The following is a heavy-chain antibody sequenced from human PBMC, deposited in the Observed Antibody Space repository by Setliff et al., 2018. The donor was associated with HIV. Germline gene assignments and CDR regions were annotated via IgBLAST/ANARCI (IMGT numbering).Heavy chain of an antibody. V-gene: IGHV4-34*01. CDR3: ARDQRLLGVQPPYWYFDL. D-gene: IGHD6-25*01. CDR2: INHSGST. Sequence: SETLSLTCGVFGGSVSAYSWTWIRQPPGKGLEWIGEINHSGSTNYNSSFKSRVSISVDTPKNEFSLKLTSLTAADTAVYYCARDQRLLGVQPPYWYFDLWGRGTLVTVSS. CDR1: GGSVSAYS. J-gene: IGHJ2*01.